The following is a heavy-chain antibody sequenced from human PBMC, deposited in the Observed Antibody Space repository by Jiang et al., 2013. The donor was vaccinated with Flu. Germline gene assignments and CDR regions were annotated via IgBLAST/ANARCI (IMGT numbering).Heavy chain of an antibody. CDR1: GDSVSSNSAA. CDR3: ARVVYYYDSSGYYYNWFDP. Sequence: GPGLVKPSQTLSLTCAISGDSVSSNSAAWNWIRQSPSRGLEWLGRTYYRSKWYNDYAVSVKSRITINPDTSKNQFSLQLNSVTPEDTAVYYCARVVYYYDSSGYYYNWFDPWGQGTLVTVSS. V-gene: IGHV6-1*01. CDR2: TYYRSKWYN. D-gene: IGHD3-22*01. J-gene: IGHJ5*02.